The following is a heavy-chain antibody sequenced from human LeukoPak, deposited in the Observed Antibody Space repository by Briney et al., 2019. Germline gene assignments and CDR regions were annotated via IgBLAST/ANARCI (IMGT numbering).Heavy chain of an antibody. Sequence: SVKVSCKASGGTFSSYAISWVRQAPGQGLEWMGGVIPIFGTANYAQKFQGRVTITADKSTSTAYMELSSLRSEDTAVYYCASSLAVAGTGGLDPWGQGTLVTVSS. CDR3: ASSLAVAGTGGLDP. CDR2: VIPIFGTA. CDR1: GGTFSSYA. D-gene: IGHD6-19*01. V-gene: IGHV1-69*06. J-gene: IGHJ5*02.